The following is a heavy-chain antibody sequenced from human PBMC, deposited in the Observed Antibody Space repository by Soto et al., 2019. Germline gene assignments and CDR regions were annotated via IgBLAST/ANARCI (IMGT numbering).Heavy chain of an antibody. D-gene: IGHD2-21*02. Sequence: QVQLMQSGAEVKKPGASVKVSCKASGDTFTDYYIHWVRQAPGQGLEWMETVNPSGGHTTYAQHFLGRVTTTRDTSTSTLYMELTSLTSDDTAIYYCARGGHVVVVTAALDYWGQGTLVTVSS. J-gene: IGHJ4*02. V-gene: IGHV1-46*01. CDR2: VNPSGGHT. CDR1: GDTFTDYY. CDR3: ARGGHVVVVTAALDY.